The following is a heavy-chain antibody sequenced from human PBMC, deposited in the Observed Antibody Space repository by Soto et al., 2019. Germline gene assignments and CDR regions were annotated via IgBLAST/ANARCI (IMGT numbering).Heavy chain of an antibody. CDR2: INEDGSHK. CDR3: AREELSYGPKGAVFDH. CDR1: GFNFKTYW. D-gene: IGHD5-18*01. V-gene: IGHV3-7*03. J-gene: IGHJ4*02. Sequence: EVQLVESGGGLVQPGGSLTVSCAASGFNFKTYWMSWVRQAPGKGLEWVANINEDGSHKYYVDSMKGRLTFSMEGRLSVSRDTAKNVLFLQLNSLRAEDTAVYYCAREELSYGPKGAVFDHWGQGSRVTVSS.